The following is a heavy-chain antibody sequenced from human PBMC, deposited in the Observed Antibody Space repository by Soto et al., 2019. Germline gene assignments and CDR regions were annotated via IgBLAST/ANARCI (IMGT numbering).Heavy chain of an antibody. V-gene: IGHV4-30-4*08. CDR3: ARRGRVLRVLDY. Sequence: SETLSLTCTVSGGSISSYYWSWIRQPPGKGLEWIGYIYYSGSTYYNPSLKSRVTISVDTSKNQFSLKLSSVTAADTAVYYCARRGRVLRVLDYRGQGTLLTVSS. CDR1: GGSISSYY. J-gene: IGHJ4*02. D-gene: IGHD1-26*01. CDR2: IYYSGST.